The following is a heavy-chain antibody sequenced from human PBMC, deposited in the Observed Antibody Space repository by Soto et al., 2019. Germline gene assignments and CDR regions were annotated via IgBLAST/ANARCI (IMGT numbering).Heavy chain of an antibody. J-gene: IGHJ3*02. Sequence: EGQLLESGGGLVQPGGSLRLSCAASGFTFSSYAMSWVRQAPGKGLEWVSAISGSGSSTYYADSVKAQFNISRDNSKNTLYLQMNTLSADDTAVYYCAKDPVVGPGIAFDIWGQGTIVTVSS. D-gene: IGHD3-22*01. CDR3: AKDPVVGPGIAFDI. V-gene: IGHV3-23*01. CDR2: ISGSGSST. CDR1: GFTFSSYA.